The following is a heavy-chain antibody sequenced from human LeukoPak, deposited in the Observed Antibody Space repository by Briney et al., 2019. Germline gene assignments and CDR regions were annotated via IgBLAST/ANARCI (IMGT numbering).Heavy chain of an antibody. CDR3: ASLAYDYARGN. CDR2: IKQDGSEK. CDR1: GFTFSSYW. J-gene: IGHJ4*02. V-gene: IGHV3-7*01. D-gene: IGHD3-16*01. Sequence: PGGSLRLSCAASGFTFSSYWMSWVRQAPGKGLEWVANIKQDGSEKYYVDSVKGRFTISRDNAKNSLYLQMNSLRAEDTAVYYCASLAYDYARGNWGQGTLVTVSS.